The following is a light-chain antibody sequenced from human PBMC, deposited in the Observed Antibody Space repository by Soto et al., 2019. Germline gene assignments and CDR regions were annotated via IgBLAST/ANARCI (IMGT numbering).Light chain of an antibody. CDR1: QNVGHN. CDR3: QQRSRWPRDT. CDR2: AAS. V-gene: IGKV3-11*01. J-gene: IGKJ2*01. Sequence: EVVLTQSPATLSLSPGESATLSCRSSQNVGHNLAWYQQTPVQAPRLLLYAASDRATGIPARFRGSGTDTDFTLTITSVEPEDFAVYYCQQRSRWPRDTFGQGTKLEIK.